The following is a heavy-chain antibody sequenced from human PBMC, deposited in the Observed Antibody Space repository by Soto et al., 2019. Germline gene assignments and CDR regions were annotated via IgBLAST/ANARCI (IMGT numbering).Heavy chain of an antibody. CDR2: IHHSGST. V-gene: IGHV4-34*01. CDR1: SGSFSGYY. Sequence: PSETLSPTCAVYSGSFSGYYWTRVRQPPGKGLEWIGEIHHSGSTNYNPSLKSRVTITVDTSKNQFSLKLSSVTAAYTAVYYSARRVLSGCFDYWGQGTLVNVSS. D-gene: IGHD6-19*01. J-gene: IGHJ4*02. CDR3: ARRVLSGCFDY.